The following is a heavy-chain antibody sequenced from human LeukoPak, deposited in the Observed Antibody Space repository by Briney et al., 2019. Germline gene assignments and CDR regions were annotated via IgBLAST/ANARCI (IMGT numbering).Heavy chain of an antibody. CDR1: GFTFSSYA. CDR2: IWYDGSNK. V-gene: IGHV3-33*08. CDR3: ARGSYGYKPYAFDY. J-gene: IGHJ4*02. D-gene: IGHD5-18*01. Sequence: GGSLRLSRAASGFTFSSYAMSWVRQAPGKGLEWVAVIWYDGSNKYYADSVKGRFTISRDNSKNTLYLQMNSLRAEDTAVYYCARGSYGYKPYAFDYWGQGTLVTVSS.